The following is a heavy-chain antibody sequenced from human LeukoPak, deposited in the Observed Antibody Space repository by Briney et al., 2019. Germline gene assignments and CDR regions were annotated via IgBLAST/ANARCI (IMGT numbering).Heavy chain of an antibody. J-gene: IGHJ4*02. CDR2: INHSGST. Sequence: KPSETLSLTCAVYGGSFSGYYWSWIRQPPGKGLEWIGEINHSGSTNYNPSLKSRVTISVDTSKNQFSLKLSSVTAADTAVYYCASRHYHYDSSGYYYRRAHFDYWGQGTLVTVSS. CDR1: GGSFSGYY. V-gene: IGHV4-34*01. D-gene: IGHD3-22*01. CDR3: ASRHYHYDSSGYYYRRAHFDY.